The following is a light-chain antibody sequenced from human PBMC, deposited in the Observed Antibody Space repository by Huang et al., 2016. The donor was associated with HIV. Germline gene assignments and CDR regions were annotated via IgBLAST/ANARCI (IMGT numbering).Light chain of an antibody. V-gene: IGKV1-39*01. CDR1: QNINAY. CDR2: GSS. J-gene: IGKJ4*01. CDR3: QQSYRTCHT. Sequence: DVQMTQSPSSLSAFVGDRVTITCRASQNINAYLNWYQQKPGKAPRLLISGSSDLRSGVPSRFSGSGSGTDFTLTINSLQPEDSATYFCQQSYRTCHTFGGGTKVEI.